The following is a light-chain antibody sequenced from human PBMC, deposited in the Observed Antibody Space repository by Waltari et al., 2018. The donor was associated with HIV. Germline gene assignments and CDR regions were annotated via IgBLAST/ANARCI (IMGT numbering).Light chain of an antibody. CDR2: GTS. Sequence: QSVLTQPPSVSGAPGQRVTISCTGSSSDIGAGYDVHWYQQLPGTAPKLLIYGTSDRPAGVPDRFSGSKSGTSASLATTGLQAGDEAVYYCQSYHSSLSGSYVVGTRIKVTVL. CDR1: SSDIGAGYD. J-gene: IGLJ1*01. V-gene: IGLV1-40*01. CDR3: QSYHSSLSGSYV.